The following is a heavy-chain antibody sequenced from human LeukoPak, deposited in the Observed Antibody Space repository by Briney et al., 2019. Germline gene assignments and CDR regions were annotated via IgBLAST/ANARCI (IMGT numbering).Heavy chain of an antibody. D-gene: IGHD2-2*02. J-gene: IGHJ6*02. Sequence: SETLSLTCAVSVGSISSGNWWSWVRQSPGKGLEWIGEIYHNGTPNYSTSLKSRVTISADTFKTHFSLKLTSVTAADTAVYYCATAPILRGEGGEHYKYGMDVWGQGTTVIVSS. CDR3: ATAPILRGEGGEHYKYGMDV. CDR2: IYHNGTP. V-gene: IGHV4-4*02. CDR1: VGSISSGNW.